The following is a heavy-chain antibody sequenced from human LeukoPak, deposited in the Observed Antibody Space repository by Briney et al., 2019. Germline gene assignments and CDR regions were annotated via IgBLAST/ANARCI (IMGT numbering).Heavy chain of an antibody. D-gene: IGHD3-3*01. CDR2: IYYSGST. V-gene: IGHV4-59*01. Sequence: PSETLSLTCTVSGGTISSYYWSWIRQPPGKGLEWIAYIYYSGSTNYNPSPKSRVTISVDTSKNQFSLKLSSVTAADTAVYYCARVSGDYDFWSGYYQGNWFDPWGQGTLVTVSS. CDR1: GGTISSYY. J-gene: IGHJ5*02. CDR3: ARVSGDYDFWSGYYQGNWFDP.